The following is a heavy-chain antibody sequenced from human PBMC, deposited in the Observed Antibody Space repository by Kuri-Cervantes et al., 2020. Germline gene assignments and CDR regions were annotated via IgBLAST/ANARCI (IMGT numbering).Heavy chain of an antibody. V-gene: IGHV4-4*07. Sequence: SETLSLTCTVSRGSISSYYWTWIRQPAGKGLECIGRIYSSGSANYNPSLKSRVTISVDRSKNQISLNLTSVTAADTATYYCARFGANYNRGWAHWGQGNLVTVSS. CDR3: ARFGANYNRGWAH. D-gene: IGHD4/OR15-4a*01. J-gene: IGHJ1*01. CDR1: RGSISSYY. CDR2: IYSSGSA.